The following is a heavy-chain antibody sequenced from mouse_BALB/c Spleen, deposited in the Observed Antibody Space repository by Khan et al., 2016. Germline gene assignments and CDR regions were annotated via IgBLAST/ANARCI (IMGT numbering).Heavy chain of an antibody. CDR3: ARRRTAYAMDY. CDR2: ISYSGST. Sequence: EVQLQESGPGLVKPSQSLSLTCTVTGYSITSDYAWNWIRQFPGNKLEWMGYISYSGSTSYNPSLKSRISITRDTSKNQFFLQLNSVTTEDTATDCCARRRTAYAMDYWGQGTSVTVSS. CDR1: GYSITSDYA. J-gene: IGHJ4*01. D-gene: IGHD4-1*01. V-gene: IGHV3-2*02.